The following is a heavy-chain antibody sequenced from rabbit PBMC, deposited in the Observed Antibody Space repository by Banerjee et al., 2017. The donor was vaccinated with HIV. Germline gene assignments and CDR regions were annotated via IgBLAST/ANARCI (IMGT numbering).Heavy chain of an antibody. J-gene: IGHJ4*01. CDR1: GFTISSSYY. CDR3: ARDFNL. Sequence: QELEESGGDLVKPGASLTLTCTASGFTISSSYYMCWVRQAPGKGLEWIACIYNGDGSTYYASWAKGRFTISKTSSTTVTLQMPSLTAADTAPYFCARDFNLWGQGTLVTVS. V-gene: IGHV1S40*01. CDR2: IYNGDGST.